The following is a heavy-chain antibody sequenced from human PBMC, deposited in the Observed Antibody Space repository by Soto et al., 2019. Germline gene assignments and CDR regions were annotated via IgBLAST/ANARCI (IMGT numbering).Heavy chain of an antibody. CDR1: GFSLRTTGMR. J-gene: IGHJ4*02. CDR2: IDWDDDK. D-gene: IGHD3-10*01. V-gene: IGHV2-70*04. Sequence: SGPTLVNPTQTLTLTCTFSGFSLRTTGMRVSWIRQPPGKALEWLARIDWDDDKFYSTSLKTRLTISKDTSENQVVLTMTNMDPVDTATYYCARTAGYYRGRHFDFWGQGTLVTVSS. CDR3: ARTAGYYRGRHFDF.